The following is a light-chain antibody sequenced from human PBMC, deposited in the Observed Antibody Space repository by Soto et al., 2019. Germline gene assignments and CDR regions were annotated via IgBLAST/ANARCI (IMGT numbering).Light chain of an antibody. CDR2: GNS. J-gene: IGLJ3*02. Sequence: QSVLTQPPSVSGAPGQRVTISCTGSSSNIGAGYDVHWYQQLPGPAPKLLSYGNSNRPSGVPDRCSGSKSGSSASLAITGLQAEDEADYYCQSYDSSLSGSGVFGGGTKLTVL. CDR3: QSYDSSLSGSGV. CDR1: SSNIGAGYD. V-gene: IGLV1-40*01.